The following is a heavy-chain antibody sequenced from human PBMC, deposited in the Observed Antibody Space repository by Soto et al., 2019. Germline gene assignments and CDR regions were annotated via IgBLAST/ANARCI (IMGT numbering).Heavy chain of an antibody. Sequence: QVQLVESGGGLVKPGGSLRLSCAASGFTFSDYYMSWIRQAPGKGLEWVSYISSSGSTIYYADSVKGRFTISRDNAKNSLYLQMNGLRAEDTAVYYCARDGGSSWYVGPHYYYYGMDVWGQGTTVTVSS. J-gene: IGHJ6*02. CDR3: ARDGGSSWYVGPHYYYYGMDV. D-gene: IGHD6-13*01. V-gene: IGHV3-11*01. CDR1: GFTFSDYY. CDR2: ISSSGSTI.